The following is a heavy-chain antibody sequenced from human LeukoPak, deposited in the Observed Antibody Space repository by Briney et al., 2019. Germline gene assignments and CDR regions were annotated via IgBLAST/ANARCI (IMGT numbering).Heavy chain of an antibody. CDR1: GYTFTSYD. V-gene: IGHV1-8*01. Sequence: ASVKVSCKASGYTFTSYDINWVRQATGQGLEWMGWMNPNSGNTGYAQKFQGRVTMTRNTSISTAYMELSSLRSEDTAVYYCARDLEPIVVVPAATANWFDPWGQGTLVTVSS. D-gene: IGHD2-2*01. J-gene: IGHJ5*02. CDR2: MNPNSGNT. CDR3: ARDLEPIVVVPAATANWFDP.